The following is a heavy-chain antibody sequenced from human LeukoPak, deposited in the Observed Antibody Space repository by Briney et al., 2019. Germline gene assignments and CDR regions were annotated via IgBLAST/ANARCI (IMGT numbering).Heavy chain of an antibody. CDR1: GFTFSSYS. V-gene: IGHV3-48*01. D-gene: IGHD5-24*01. Sequence: GGSLRLSCAASGFTFSSYSMNWVRQAPGKGLEWVSYISSSSSTIYYADSVKGRFTISRDNAKNSLYLQMNSLRAEDTAVYYCAKAPKLPSHGMDVWGQGTTVTVSS. CDR3: AKAPKLPSHGMDV. CDR2: ISSSSSTI. J-gene: IGHJ6*02.